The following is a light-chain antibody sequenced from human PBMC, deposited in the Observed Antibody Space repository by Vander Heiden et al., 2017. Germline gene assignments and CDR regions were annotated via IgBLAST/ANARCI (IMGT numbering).Light chain of an antibody. CDR3: QQYINWPPARRT. J-gene: IGKJ2*02. CDR2: GAS. Sequence: EMVMTQSPATLSVSPGETATLSCRASQSVNSSLAWYQQRPDQAPRLLIYGASTRATGIPVRFSGSGSETEFTLTISSLQSEDVALYFCQQYINWPPARRTFGQGTKLEI. V-gene: IGKV3-15*01. CDR1: QSVNSS.